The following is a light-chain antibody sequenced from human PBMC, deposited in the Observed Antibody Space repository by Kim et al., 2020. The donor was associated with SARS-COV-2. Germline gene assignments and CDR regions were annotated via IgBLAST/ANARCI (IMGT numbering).Light chain of an antibody. CDR1: SSNIGSNT. Sequence: GQRVTISCSGSSSNIGSNTVNCYQHLPGTAPKFLIYSNNQRPSGVPDRFSGSKSGTSASLAISGLQSEDEADYYCATWDGSLNGWVFGGGTQLTVL. V-gene: IGLV1-44*01. CDR3: ATWDGSLNGWV. J-gene: IGLJ3*02. CDR2: SNN.